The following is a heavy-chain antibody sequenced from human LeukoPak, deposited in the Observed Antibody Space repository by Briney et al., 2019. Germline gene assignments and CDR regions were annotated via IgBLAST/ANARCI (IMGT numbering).Heavy chain of an antibody. V-gene: IGHV4-61*02. D-gene: IGHD5-18*01. Sequence: PSETLSLTCTVSGGSISSGSYYWNWIRQPAGKGLEWIGRIYTSGSTKYNPSLKSRVTISVDTSKNQFSLKLSSVTAADTAVYYCARSRGYSYGTTFLDYWGQGTLVTVSS. J-gene: IGHJ4*02. CDR2: IYTSGST. CDR1: GGSISSGSYY. CDR3: ARSRGYSYGTTFLDY.